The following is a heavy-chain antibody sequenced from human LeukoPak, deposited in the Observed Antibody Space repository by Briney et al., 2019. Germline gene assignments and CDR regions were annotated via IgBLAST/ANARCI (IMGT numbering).Heavy chain of an antibody. CDR2: ISGSGGST. J-gene: IGHJ4*02. D-gene: IGHD2-2*01. Sequence: GGSLRLSCAASGFTFSSYAVSWVRQAPGKGLEWVSAISGSGGSTYYADSVKGRFTISRDNSKNTLYLQMNSLRAEDTAVYYCAKSPAAIPARDYWGQGTLVTVSS. CDR1: GFTFSSYA. CDR3: AKSPAAIPARDY. V-gene: IGHV3-23*01.